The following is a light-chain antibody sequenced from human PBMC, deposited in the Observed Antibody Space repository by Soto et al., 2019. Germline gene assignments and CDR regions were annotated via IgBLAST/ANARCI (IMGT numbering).Light chain of an antibody. CDR3: QQYHNWPPFT. Sequence: EIVMTQAPATLSVSPGERATLSCRASQSMSNNLAWYQQKPGQAPRLLIYGASTRDTGIPDRFSGSGSGTEFTLTISSLQSEDFAIYYCQQYHNWPPFTFGQGTRLEIK. CDR2: GAS. V-gene: IGKV3-15*01. J-gene: IGKJ5*01. CDR1: QSMSNN.